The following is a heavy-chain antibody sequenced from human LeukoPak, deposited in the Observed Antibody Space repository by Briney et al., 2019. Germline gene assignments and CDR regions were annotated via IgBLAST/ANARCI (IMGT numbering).Heavy chain of an antibody. V-gene: IGHV1-2*02. J-gene: IGHJ5*02. CDR1: GYSFTDYY. Sequence: ASVKVSCKTSGYSFTDYYIHWVRQAPGQGLEWMGWINTKSGRTSSARKFQGRVTMTRDPSITTVYMDMAWLTSDDTAIYFCARADFVDAGPYLIGPWGQGTLVTVSS. CDR3: ARADFVDAGPYLIGP. CDR2: INTKSGRT. D-gene: IGHD3-3*01.